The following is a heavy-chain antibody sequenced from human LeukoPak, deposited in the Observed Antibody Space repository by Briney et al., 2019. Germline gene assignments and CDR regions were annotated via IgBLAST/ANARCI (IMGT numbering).Heavy chain of an antibody. Sequence: SETLSLTCTVSGGSISSSSYYWGWIRQPPGKGLEWIGSIYYSGSTYYNPSLKSRVTISVDTSKNQFSLKLSSVTAADTAVYYCARVGHPPYCSSTGCYPGDYYYGMDVWGQGTTVTVSS. J-gene: IGHJ6*02. CDR3: ARVGHPPYCSSTGCYPGDYYYGMDV. D-gene: IGHD2-2*01. CDR1: GGSISSSSYY. V-gene: IGHV4-39*01. CDR2: IYYSGST.